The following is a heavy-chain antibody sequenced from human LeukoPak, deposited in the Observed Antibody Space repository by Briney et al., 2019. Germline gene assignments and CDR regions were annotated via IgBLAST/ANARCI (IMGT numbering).Heavy chain of an antibody. CDR2: IIPIFGTA. V-gene: IGHV1-69*13. Sequence: ASVKVSCKASGGTFSSYAISWVRQAPGQGLEWMGGIIPIFGTANYAQKFQGRVTITADESTSTAYMELSSLRPEDTAVYYCARTYYDILTGYSYWGQGTLVTVSS. CDR1: GGTFSSYA. CDR3: ARTYYDILTGYSY. J-gene: IGHJ4*02. D-gene: IGHD3-9*01.